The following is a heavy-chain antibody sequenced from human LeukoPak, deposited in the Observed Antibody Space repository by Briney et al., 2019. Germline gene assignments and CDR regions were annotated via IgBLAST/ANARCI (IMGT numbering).Heavy chain of an antibody. V-gene: IGHV4-59*01. Sequence: NPSETLSLTCTVSGGSISSYYWSWIRQPPEKGLEWIGFIHYSGSTNYNPSLRSRVTISVDTSKNQFSLKLSSVTAADTAVYFCARGVSAAGQTLFDYWGQGTLVTVSS. J-gene: IGHJ4*02. D-gene: IGHD6-13*01. CDR3: ARGVSAAGQTLFDY. CDR1: GGSISSYY. CDR2: IHYSGST.